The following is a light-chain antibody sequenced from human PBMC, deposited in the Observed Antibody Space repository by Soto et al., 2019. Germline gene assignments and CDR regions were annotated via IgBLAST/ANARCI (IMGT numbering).Light chain of an antibody. J-gene: IGLJ1*01. Sequence: QSVLTQPASVSGSPGQSITISCTGTSSDVGAYNYVSWFQQHPGKAPKLLIYEVSNRPSGVSYRSSGSKSGSTASLTISGLQAEDEADYYCCSYTRSRTYVFGAGTKVTVL. CDR1: SSDVGAYNY. CDR2: EVS. V-gene: IGLV2-14*01. CDR3: CSYTRSRTYV.